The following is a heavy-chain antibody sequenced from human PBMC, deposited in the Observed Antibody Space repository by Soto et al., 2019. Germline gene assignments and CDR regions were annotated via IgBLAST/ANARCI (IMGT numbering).Heavy chain of an antibody. J-gene: IGHJ4*02. D-gene: IGHD3-3*01. CDR1: GFTFSSYA. V-gene: IGHV3-30-3*01. CDR2: ISYDGSKK. CDR3: AREIYANDFWSGYSYSYCDY. Sequence: PGGSLRLSCAASGFTFSSYAMHWVRQAPGKGLEWVAVISYDGSKKYYADSVKGRFTFSRDNSKNMLYLEMDSLRAEDTAVYFCAREIYANDFWSGYSYSYCDYWGQGTLVTVSS.